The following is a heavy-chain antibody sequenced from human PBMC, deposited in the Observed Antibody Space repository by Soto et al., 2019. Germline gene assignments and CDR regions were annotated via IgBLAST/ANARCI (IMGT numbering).Heavy chain of an antibody. V-gene: IGHV1-8*01. Sequence: ASVKVSCKASGYTFTSYDINWVRQATGQGLEWMGWMNPNSGNTGYAQKFQGRVTMTRNTSISTAYMELSSLRSEDTAVYYCARTLDYESSSRGQGDYYYYYYMDVWGKGTTVTV. CDR2: MNPNSGNT. CDR1: GYTFTSYD. J-gene: IGHJ6*03. CDR3: ARTLDYESSSRGQGDYYYYYYMDV. D-gene: IGHD6-13*01.